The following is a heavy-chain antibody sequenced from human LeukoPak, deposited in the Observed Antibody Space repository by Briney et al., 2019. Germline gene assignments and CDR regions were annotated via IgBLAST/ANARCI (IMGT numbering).Heavy chain of an antibody. V-gene: IGHV1-18*01. Sequence: ASVKVSCKASGYTFTSYGISWVRQAPGQGLEWMGWISAYNGNTNYAQKVQGRVTMTTDTSTSTAYMELRSLRSDDTAVFYCARAPLETSNSSGWYPRPFDYWGQGTLVTVSS. J-gene: IGHJ4*02. CDR3: ARAPLETSNSSGWYPRPFDY. CDR2: ISAYNGNT. CDR1: GYTFTSYG. D-gene: IGHD6-19*01.